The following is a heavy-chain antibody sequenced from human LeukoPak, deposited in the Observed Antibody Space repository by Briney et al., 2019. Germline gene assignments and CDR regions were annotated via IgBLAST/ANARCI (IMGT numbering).Heavy chain of an antibody. D-gene: IGHD1-1*01. CDR3: TRGVLLLERGAFDI. Sequence: ASVKVSCKTSGYTFTVYYIHWVRQAPGQGLEWMGWITPKSGGTNYAQKLQGRVTMTRDTSISTVYMELSGLRSDDTAVYYCTRGVLLLERGAFDIWGQGTMVTVSS. CDR2: ITPKSGGT. V-gene: IGHV1-2*02. J-gene: IGHJ3*02. CDR1: GYTFTVYY.